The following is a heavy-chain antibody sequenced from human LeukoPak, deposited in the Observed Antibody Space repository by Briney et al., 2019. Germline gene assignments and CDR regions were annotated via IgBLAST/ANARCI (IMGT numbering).Heavy chain of an antibody. CDR3: ARGSHYYGSGSYYGY. V-gene: IGHV4-38-2*02. J-gene: IGHJ4*02. D-gene: IGHD3-10*01. CDR2: IYHSGST. CDR1: GYSISSGYY. Sequence: SETLSLTCTVSGYSISSGYYWGWIRQPPGKGLEWIGSIYHSGSTYYNSSLKSRVTISVDTSKNQFSLKLSSVTAADTAVYYCARGSHYYGSGSYYGYWGQGTLVTVSS.